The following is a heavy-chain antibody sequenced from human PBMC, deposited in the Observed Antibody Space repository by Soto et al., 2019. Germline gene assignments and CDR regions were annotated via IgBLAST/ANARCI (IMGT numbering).Heavy chain of an antibody. V-gene: IGHV3-23*01. J-gene: IGHJ4*02. CDR2: IGASGGST. CDR3: AKDLGFSAPTAFDY. D-gene: IGHD3-10*01. Sequence: EVQLLQSGGGLVQPGGSLRLSCASSGFSFSSYAMSWVRQAPGKGLEWVSGIGASGGSTYYTDSVKGRFTIARDSSKNTAYLQMNILRAEDTAVYFCAKDLGFSAPTAFDYWGLGTQVTVSS. CDR1: GFSFSSYA.